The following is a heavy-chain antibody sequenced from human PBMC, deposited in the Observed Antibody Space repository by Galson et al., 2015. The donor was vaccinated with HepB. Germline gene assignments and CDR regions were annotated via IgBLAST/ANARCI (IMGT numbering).Heavy chain of an antibody. D-gene: IGHD5-24*01. CDR1: GFTFSRYT. J-gene: IGHJ3*01. V-gene: IGHV3-48*02. CDR2: ISSNGNTV. Sequence: SLRLSCAASGFTFSRYTMNWVRQAPGKGLESVSYISSNGNTVFDADTVKGRFIISRDNAQNSLYLQMNSLRDEDTAVYYCARGWLQNSFDLWGQGTVVTVSS. CDR3: ARGWLQNSFDL.